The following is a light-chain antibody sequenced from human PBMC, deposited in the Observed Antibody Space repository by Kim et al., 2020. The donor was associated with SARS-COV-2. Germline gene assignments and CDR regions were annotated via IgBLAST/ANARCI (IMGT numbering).Light chain of an antibody. CDR2: STK. CDR3: LLYSGGAVA. J-gene: IGLJ3*02. Sequence: PAGTVTLSCASPTGAVTSGYYPNWFQHKPGQAPRPLIWSTKNKPSWTPARFSGSLLGGKAALTLSGAQPEDEAESYCLLYSGGAVAFGGGPQLTVL. CDR1: TGAVTSGYY. V-gene: IGLV7-43*01.